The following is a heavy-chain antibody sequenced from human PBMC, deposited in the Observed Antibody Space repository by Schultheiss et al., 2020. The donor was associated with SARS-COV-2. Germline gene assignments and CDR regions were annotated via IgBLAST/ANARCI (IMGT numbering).Heavy chain of an antibody. V-gene: IGHV4-59*05. J-gene: IGHJ4*02. CDR1: GFTFSSYS. CDR3: AGGDFNWNSRYFDY. Sequence: GSLRLSCAASGFTFSSYSMNWIRQPPGKGLEWIGSIYYSGSTYYNPSLKSRVTISVDTSKNQFSLKLSSVTAADTAVYYCAGGDFNWNSRYFDYWGQGTLVTVSS. D-gene: IGHD1-1*01. CDR2: IYYSGST.